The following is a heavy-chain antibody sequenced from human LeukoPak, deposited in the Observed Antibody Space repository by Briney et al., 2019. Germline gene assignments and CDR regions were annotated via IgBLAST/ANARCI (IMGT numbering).Heavy chain of an antibody. CDR1: GGSISSSSYY. CDR2: IYYSGST. J-gene: IGHJ5*02. Sequence: SETLSLTCTVSGGSISSSSYYWGWIRQPPGKGLEWIGSIYYSGSTYYNPSLKSRVTISVDTSKNQFSLKLSSVTAADTAVYYCATIFGQLWLGGPNWFDPWGQETLVTVSS. CDR3: ATIFGQLWLGGPNWFDP. D-gene: IGHD5-18*01. V-gene: IGHV4-39*07.